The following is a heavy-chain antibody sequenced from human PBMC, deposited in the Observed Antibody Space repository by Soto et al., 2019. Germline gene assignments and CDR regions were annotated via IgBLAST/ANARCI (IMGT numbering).Heavy chain of an antibody. V-gene: IGHV4-39*01. D-gene: IGHD2-15*01. Sequence: SETLSLTCTVSGGSISSSSYYWGWIRQPPGKGLEWIGSIHYSGSTYYNPSLKSRVTISVDTSKKQFSLKLSSVTAADTAVYYCARASRYCSGGSCHYFDYWGQGTLVTVSS. CDR3: ARASRYCSGGSCHYFDY. CDR1: GGSISSSSYY. CDR2: IHYSGST. J-gene: IGHJ4*02.